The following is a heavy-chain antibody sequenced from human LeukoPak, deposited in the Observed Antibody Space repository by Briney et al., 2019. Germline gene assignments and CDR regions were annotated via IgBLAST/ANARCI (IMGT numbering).Heavy chain of an antibody. V-gene: IGHV1-69*04. Sequence: SVKVSCKASGGTFSSYAISWVRQAPGQGLEWMGRIIPILGIANYAQKFQGRVTITADKSTSTAYMELSSLRSEDTAVYYCARGAPGAAPPGDYWGQGTLVTVSS. CDR2: IIPILGIA. J-gene: IGHJ4*02. CDR1: GGTFSSYA. CDR3: ARGAPGAAPPGDY. D-gene: IGHD6-6*01.